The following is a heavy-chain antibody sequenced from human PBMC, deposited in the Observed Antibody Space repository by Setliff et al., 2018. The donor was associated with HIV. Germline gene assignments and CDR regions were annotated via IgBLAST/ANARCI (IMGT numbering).Heavy chain of an antibody. CDR3: ARQWAERVMDV. V-gene: IGHV4-34*01. CDR2: INDSGST. D-gene: IGHD1-26*01. Sequence: LPETLSLTCAFYGGSFSGYYWSWIRQPPGKGLEWIGEINDSGSTNDNPYLKSRVTMSVDTSKNQFSLKLNSVTAPDTAVYYCARQWAERVMDVWGNGTTVTVSS. CDR1: GGSFSGYY. J-gene: IGHJ6*03.